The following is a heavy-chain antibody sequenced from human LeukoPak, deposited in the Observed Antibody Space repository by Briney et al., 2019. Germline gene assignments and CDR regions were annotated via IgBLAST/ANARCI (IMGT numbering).Heavy chain of an antibody. CDR3: ARDSGWSDFWSGYYTLAPQTYYYYMDV. CDR1: GFTFSNYW. J-gene: IGHJ6*03. CDR2: IKQDGSEK. D-gene: IGHD3-3*01. Sequence: PGGSLRLSCATSGFTFSNYWMSWVRQAPGKGLEWVANIKQDGSEKYYADSVKGRFTISRDNAKNSLYLQMNSLRAEDTAVYYCARDSGWSDFWSGYYTLAPQTYYYYMDVWGKGTTVTVSS. V-gene: IGHV3-7*01.